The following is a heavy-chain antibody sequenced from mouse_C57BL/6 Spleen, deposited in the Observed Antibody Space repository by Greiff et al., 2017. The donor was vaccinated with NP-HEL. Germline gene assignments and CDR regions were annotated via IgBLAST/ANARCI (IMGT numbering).Heavy chain of an antibody. CDR2: IDPSDSYT. CDR1: GYTFTSYW. Sequence: QVQLQQSGAELVKPGASVKLSCKASGYTFTSYWMQWVKQRPGQGLEWIGEIDPSDSYTNYNQKFKGKATLTVDTSSSTAYMQLSSLTSEDSAVYYCARDGVVATNYWGQGTTLTVSS. V-gene: IGHV1-50*01. CDR3: ARDGVVATNY. J-gene: IGHJ2*01. D-gene: IGHD1-1*01.